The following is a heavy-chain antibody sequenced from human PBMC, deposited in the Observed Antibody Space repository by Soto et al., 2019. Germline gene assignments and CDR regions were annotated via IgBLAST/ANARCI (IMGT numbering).Heavy chain of an antibody. CDR2: IYYSGST. V-gene: IGHV4-31*03. Sequence: SETLSLTCTVSGGSISSGGYYWSWIRQHPGKGLEWIGYIYYSGSTYYNPSLKSRVTISVDTSKNQFSLKLSSVTAADTAVYYCARVLYYYDSSGYYPFDAFDIWGQGTMVTVSS. D-gene: IGHD3-22*01. CDR1: GGSISSGGYY. CDR3: ARVLYYYDSSGYYPFDAFDI. J-gene: IGHJ3*02.